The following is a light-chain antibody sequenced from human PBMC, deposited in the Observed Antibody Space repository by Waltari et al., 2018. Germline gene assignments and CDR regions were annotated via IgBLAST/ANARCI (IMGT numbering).Light chain of an antibody. CDR2: EAS. CDR3: QQYNYYYS. CDR1: QRIVTN. Sequence: IVMTQSPATLSLSPGEGATLSCRASQRIVTNVAWYQQKPGQGPRLLISEASTRVAGVPARFTGSGSGTEFTLTISSLQSEDFAVYYCQQYNYYYSFGQGTRLEIK. J-gene: IGKJ2*01. V-gene: IGKV3-15*01.